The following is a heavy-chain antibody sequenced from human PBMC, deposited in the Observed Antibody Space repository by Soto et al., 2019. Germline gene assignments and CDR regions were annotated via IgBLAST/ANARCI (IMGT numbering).Heavy chain of an antibody. J-gene: IGHJ4*02. D-gene: IGHD3-10*01. CDR2: IIYDGSTK. V-gene: IGHV3-30*18. CDR3: AKDRMGAGVRGYFDY. Sequence: QVQLVESGGGVVQPGRSLRLSCAASGFTFSSYGMHWVRQAPGKGLEWVAVIIYDGSTKYYADSVKGRFTISRDNSQSTLYLQMNSLRAEDTAVYYCAKDRMGAGVRGYFDYWGQGTLVTVSS. CDR1: GFTFSSYG.